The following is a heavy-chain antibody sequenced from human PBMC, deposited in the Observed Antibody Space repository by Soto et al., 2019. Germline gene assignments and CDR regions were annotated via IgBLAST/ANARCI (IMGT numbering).Heavy chain of an antibody. V-gene: IGHV3-30*03. D-gene: IGHD2-21*02. Sequence: LRLSCAASGFTFNTSGMHWVRQAPGKGLEWVAVIAFDGSQEFYGDSVRGRFTISRDNSKNTLFLQMKSLTPEDTAVYYCATKVRVTNYLYYGMDVWGQGTKVTVSS. CDR3: ATKVRVTNYLYYGMDV. J-gene: IGHJ6*02. CDR2: IAFDGSQE. CDR1: GFTFNTSG.